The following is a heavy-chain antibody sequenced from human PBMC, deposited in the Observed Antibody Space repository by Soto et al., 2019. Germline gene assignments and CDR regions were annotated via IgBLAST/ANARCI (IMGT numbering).Heavy chain of an antibody. CDR1: GFSLSTSGVG. CDR3: AHRPTKLGYCSSTSCYETGWFAP. D-gene: IGHD2-2*01. V-gene: IGHV2-5*01. Sequence: SGPTLVNPTQTLTLTCTFSGFSLSTSGVGVGWIRQPPGKALEWLALIYWNDDKRYSPSLKSRLTITKDTSKHQVVLTMTNMDPVDTATYYCAHRPTKLGYCSSTSCYETGWFAPRGQGTPDPGSS. J-gene: IGHJ5*02. CDR2: IYWNDDK.